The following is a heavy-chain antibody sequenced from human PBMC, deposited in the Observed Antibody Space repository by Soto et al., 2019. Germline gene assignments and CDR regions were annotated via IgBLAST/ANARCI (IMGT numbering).Heavy chain of an antibody. CDR3: ASVSENYYHSSGSSAGFDT. CDR1: GGTFSLYA. Sequence: SVKVSCKASGGTFSLYAISWLRQAPGQGLEWMGGIIPIFGTANYAQKFQGRVTITADESTSTAYMELSSLRSEDTAVYYCASVSENYYHSSGSSAGFDTCGQGTMVTVAS. J-gene: IGHJ5*02. CDR2: IIPIFGTA. D-gene: IGHD3-22*01. V-gene: IGHV1-69*13.